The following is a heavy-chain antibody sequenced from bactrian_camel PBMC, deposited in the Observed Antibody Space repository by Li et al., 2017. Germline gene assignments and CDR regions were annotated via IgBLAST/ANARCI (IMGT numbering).Heavy chain of an antibody. V-gene: IGHV3-2*01. Sequence: QVQLVESGGGLVQPGGSLRLSCAASGFTFSTYYMSWVRQAPGKGLEWVSAISSDGSNTYCVDFVKGRFTTSGDNAKNTVYMQMNSLKSEDTGMYYCATVAGSYSNDYARACAYDVWGQGTQVTVS. CDR2: ISSDGSNT. D-gene: IGHD4*01. CDR3: ATVAGSYSNDYARACAYDV. J-gene: IGHJ4*01. CDR1: GFTFSTYY.